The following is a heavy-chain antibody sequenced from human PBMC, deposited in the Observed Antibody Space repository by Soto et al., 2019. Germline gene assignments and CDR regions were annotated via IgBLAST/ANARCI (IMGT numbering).Heavy chain of an antibody. Sequence: GGSLRLSCAASGFTFSSYSMNWVRQAPGKGLEWVSYISSSSSTIYYADSVKGRFTISRDNAKNSLYLQMNSLRDEDTAVYYCARQEYSSSSYGMDVWGQGTTVTVSS. V-gene: IGHV3-48*02. CDR3: ARQEYSSSSYGMDV. CDR1: GFTFSSYS. CDR2: ISSSSSTI. D-gene: IGHD6-6*01. J-gene: IGHJ6*02.